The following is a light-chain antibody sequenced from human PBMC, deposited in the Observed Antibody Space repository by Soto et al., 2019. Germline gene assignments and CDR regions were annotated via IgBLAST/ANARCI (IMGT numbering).Light chain of an antibody. CDR2: GAS. Sequence: IPMTQSHSSLSASLGYGVTIICRASESISTWLAWYQQKPGKAPKLLIYGASSLESGVPPRFSGDGSETDFTLTISSLQPDDFATYYCHQYQSYSFGQGTKVDIK. CDR1: ESISTW. J-gene: IGKJ1*01. V-gene: IGKV1-5*03. CDR3: HQYQSYS.